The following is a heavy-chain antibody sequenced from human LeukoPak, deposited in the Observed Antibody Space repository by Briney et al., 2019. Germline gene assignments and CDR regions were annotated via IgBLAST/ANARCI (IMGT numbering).Heavy chain of an antibody. CDR1: SGSFSGYY. D-gene: IGHD2-15*01. J-gene: IGHJ4*02. V-gene: IGHV4-34*01. Sequence: SETLSLTCAVYSGSFSGYYWSWIRQPPGKGLEWIGEINHSGSTNYNPSLKSRVTISVDTSKNQFSLKLSSVTAADTAVYYCARVLVVAATVGFDYWGQGTLVTVSS. CDR3: ARVLVVAATVGFDY. CDR2: INHSGST.